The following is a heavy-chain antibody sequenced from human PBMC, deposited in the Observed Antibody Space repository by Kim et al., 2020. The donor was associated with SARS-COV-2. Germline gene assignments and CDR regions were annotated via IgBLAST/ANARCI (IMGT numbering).Heavy chain of an antibody. D-gene: IGHD3-3*01. CDR1: GFTFSSYA. J-gene: IGHJ6*02. V-gene: IGHV3-23*01. Sequence: GGSLRLSCAASGFTFSSYAMSWVRQAPGKGLEWVSAISGSGGSTYYADSVKGRFTISRDNSKNTLYLQMNSLRAEDTAVYYCAKDVSSITIFGVVTRGGMDVWGQGTTVTVSS. CDR3: AKDVSSITIFGVVTRGGMDV. CDR2: ISGSGGST.